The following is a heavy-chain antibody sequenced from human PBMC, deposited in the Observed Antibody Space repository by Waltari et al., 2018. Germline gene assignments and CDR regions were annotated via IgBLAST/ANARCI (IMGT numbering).Heavy chain of an antibody. D-gene: IGHD3-22*01. V-gene: IGHV3-48*01. CDR3: ARDAQFESSGYDYFFDH. CDR2: LGRRPGDI. Sequence: EVHLVDSGGDLIQPGGSLRLSCEASGFRVSSSGRNWFRQAPGKGLEWIAHLGRRPGDIRYALSVLGRFTISSDKAKNSVYLQMDNLRGEDTAVYFCARDAQFESSGYDYFFDHWGRGTLVTVSS. CDR1: GFRVSSSG. J-gene: IGHJ4*02.